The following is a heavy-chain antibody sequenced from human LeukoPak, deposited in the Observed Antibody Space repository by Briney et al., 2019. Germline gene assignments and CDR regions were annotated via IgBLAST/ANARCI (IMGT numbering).Heavy chain of an antibody. Sequence: GALRLSCAASGFTVRSNYMSWVRPGPGKGLEWVSVIYSGGSTYYADSVKGRFTISRDNSKNTLYLQMNSLRAEDTAVYYCARDGGTDREYWGQGTLVTVSS. CDR2: IYSGGST. J-gene: IGHJ4*02. CDR3: ARDGGTDREY. V-gene: IGHV3-53*01. CDR1: GFTVRSNY. D-gene: IGHD3-16*01.